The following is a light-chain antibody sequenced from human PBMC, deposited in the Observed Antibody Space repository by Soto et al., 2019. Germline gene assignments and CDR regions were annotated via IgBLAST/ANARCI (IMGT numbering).Light chain of an antibody. CDR1: QSISSSY. CDR3: QQYGRT. V-gene: IGKV3-20*01. CDR2: GAS. J-gene: IGKJ1*01. Sequence: EIVLTQSPGTLSLSPGERATLSCRASQSISSSYLAWYQQKPGQAPRLLIYGASSRATGIPDRFSGSGSGTDFTLTISRLEPEGFAVYYCQQYGRTFGQGTRWIS.